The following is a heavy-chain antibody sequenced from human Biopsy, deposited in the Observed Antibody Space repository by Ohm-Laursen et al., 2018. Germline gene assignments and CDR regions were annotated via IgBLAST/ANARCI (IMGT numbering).Heavy chain of an antibody. CDR3: ARDRMVTIITLVRADTFDI. CDR2: VSPAGAIT. Sequence: ASVKVSCKASGYTFNGHSIHWMRQAPGQRLEWMGWVSPAGAITNYAQKFQGRVTMTSDTSISTAYIELRRLISDDTAVYFCARDRMVTIITLVRADTFDIWGQGTLVSVSS. J-gene: IGHJ3*02. V-gene: IGHV1-2*02. D-gene: IGHD3-10*01. CDR1: GYTFNGHS.